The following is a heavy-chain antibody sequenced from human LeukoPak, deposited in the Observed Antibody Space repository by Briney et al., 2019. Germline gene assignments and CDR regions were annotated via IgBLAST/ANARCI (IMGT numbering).Heavy chain of an antibody. CDR1: GFTFSSYA. CDR2: ISYDGSNK. CDR3: ARFYDSSGSFDY. Sequence: PGRSLRLSCAASGFTFSSYAMYWVRQAPGKGLEWVAVISYDGSNKYYADSVKGRFTISRDNSKNTLYLQMNSLRAEDTAVYYCARFYDSSGSFDYWGQGTLVTVSS. D-gene: IGHD3-22*01. J-gene: IGHJ4*02. V-gene: IGHV3-30-3*01.